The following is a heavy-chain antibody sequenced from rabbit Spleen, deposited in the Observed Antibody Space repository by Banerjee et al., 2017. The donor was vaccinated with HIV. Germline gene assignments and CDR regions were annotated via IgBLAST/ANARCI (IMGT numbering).Heavy chain of an antibody. CDR1: GFDFSGSYW. CDR2: IDVGSSGST. J-gene: IGHJ6*01. CDR3: VREITSWFIATL. V-gene: IGHV1S40*01. Sequence: QSLEESGGGLVQPEGSLTLTCKASGFDFSGSYWMSWVRQAPGKGLEWVACIDVGSSGSTYYASWAKGRFTISKASSTTLTLQMTSLTAADTATYFCVREITSWFIATLWGPGTLVPVS. D-gene: IGHD1-1*01.